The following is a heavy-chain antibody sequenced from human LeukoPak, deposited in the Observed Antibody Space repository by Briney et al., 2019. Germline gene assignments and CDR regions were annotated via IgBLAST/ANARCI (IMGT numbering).Heavy chain of an antibody. CDR1: GYTLTELS. CDR2: FDPEDGET. Sequence: GASVKVSCKVSGYTLTELSMHWVREAPGKGLGWMGGFDPEDGETIYAQKFQGRVTMTEDTSTDTAYMELSSLRSEDTAVYYCATDRRQGGYANHGYWGQGTLVTVSS. CDR3: ATDRRQGGYANHGY. V-gene: IGHV1-24*01. D-gene: IGHD5-12*01. J-gene: IGHJ4*02.